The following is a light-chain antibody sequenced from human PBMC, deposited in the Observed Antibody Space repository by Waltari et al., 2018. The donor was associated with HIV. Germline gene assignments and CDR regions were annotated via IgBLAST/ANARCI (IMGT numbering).Light chain of an antibody. CDR1: QTLLYSSNNKNY. J-gene: IGKJ4*01. V-gene: IGKV4-1*01. CDR3: QQYYRTPLT. CDR2: WAS. Sequence: DIVMTQSPDSLAVSLGERVTVTCKARQTLLYSSNNKNYLAWYQHKPGQPPKLLIYWASTRQTGVPDRFIGSGSGTNFSLTINKLQAEDVATYYCQQYYRTPLTFGGGTRV.